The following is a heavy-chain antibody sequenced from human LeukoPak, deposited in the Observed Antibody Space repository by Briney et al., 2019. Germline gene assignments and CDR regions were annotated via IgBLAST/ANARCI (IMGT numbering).Heavy chain of an antibody. CDR1: VGSFSGYY. Sequence: SETLSLACAVYVGSFSGYYWSWIRQPPGKGLECIGEINHSGSTNYNPPLKSRVTISVDTSKNQFSLKLSSVTAADTAVYYCARRVATNTGGYQGSFDIWGQGTVVTVSS. CDR2: INHSGST. V-gene: IGHV4-34*01. CDR3: ARRVATNTGGYQGSFDI. J-gene: IGHJ3*02. D-gene: IGHD2-8*02.